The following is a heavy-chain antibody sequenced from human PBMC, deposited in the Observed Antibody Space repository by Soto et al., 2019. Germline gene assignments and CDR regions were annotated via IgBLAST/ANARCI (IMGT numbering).Heavy chain of an antibody. J-gene: IGHJ4*02. CDR1: GFTFSSYS. CDR2: ISSSSSYI. CDR3: ARAVRVVQAASDY. D-gene: IGHD2-2*01. Sequence: EVQLVESGGGLVKPGGSLRLSCAASGFTFSSYSMNWVRQAPGKGLEWVSSISSSSSYIYYADSVKGRFTISRDNAKNSLYLQMNSRRAEDTAVYYCARAVRVVQAASDYWGKGTLVTVSS. V-gene: IGHV3-21*01.